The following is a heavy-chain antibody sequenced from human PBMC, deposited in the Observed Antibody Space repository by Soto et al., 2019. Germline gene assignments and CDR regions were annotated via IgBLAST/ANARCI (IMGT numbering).Heavy chain of an antibody. V-gene: IGHV1-58*02. Sequence: GASVKVSCKTSGFTFTSSAIQWVRQARGQRLEWIGWIVVGSDNTNYAQKFQERVTITRDLSTNTIYMDLSSLRSEDTAVYYCAADGSYYYYGMDVWGQGTAVTVSS. CDR3: AADGSYYYYGMDV. CDR1: GFTFTSSA. CDR2: IVVGSDNT. J-gene: IGHJ6*02.